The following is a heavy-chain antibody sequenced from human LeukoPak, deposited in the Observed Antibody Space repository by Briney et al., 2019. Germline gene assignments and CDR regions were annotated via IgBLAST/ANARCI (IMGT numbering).Heavy chain of an antibody. Sequence: ASVKVSCKASGYTITSYGISWVRQAPGQGLEWMGRISAYNGNTNYAQKLQGRVTMTTDTSTSTAYMELRSLRSDDTAVYYCARYPPNSGGGWYGCNYWGQGTLVTVSS. CDR3: ARYPPNSGGGWYGCNY. CDR2: ISAYNGNT. V-gene: IGHV1-18*01. CDR1: GYTITSYG. J-gene: IGHJ4*02. D-gene: IGHD6-19*01.